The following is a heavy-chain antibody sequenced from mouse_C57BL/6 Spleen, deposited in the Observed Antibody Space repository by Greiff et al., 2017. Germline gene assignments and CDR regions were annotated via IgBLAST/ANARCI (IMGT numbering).Heavy chain of an antibody. V-gene: IGHV2-6-1*01. CDR1: GFSLTSYG. J-gene: IGHJ4*01. CDR3: ARHGGIPYAMDY. Sequence: VKVVESGPGLVAPSQSLSITCTVSGFSLTSYGVHWVRQPPGKGLEWLVVIWSDGSTTYNSALKSRLSISKDNSKSQVFLKMNSLQTDDTAMYYCARHGGIPYAMDYWGQGTSVTVSS. CDR2: IWSDGST.